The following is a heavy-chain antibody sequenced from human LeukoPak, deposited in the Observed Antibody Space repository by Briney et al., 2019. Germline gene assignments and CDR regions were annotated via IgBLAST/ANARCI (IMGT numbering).Heavy chain of an antibody. CDR1: GFTFSSYA. CDR2: ISYDGSNK. Sequence: GSLRLSCVASGFTFSSYAMHWVRQAPGKGLEWVAVISYDGSNKYYADSVKGRFTISRDNSKNTLYLQMNSLRAEDTAVYYCAREYYDFWSDPRIDYWGQGTLVTVSS. CDR3: AREYYDFWSDPRIDY. J-gene: IGHJ4*02. V-gene: IGHV3-30-3*01. D-gene: IGHD3-3*01.